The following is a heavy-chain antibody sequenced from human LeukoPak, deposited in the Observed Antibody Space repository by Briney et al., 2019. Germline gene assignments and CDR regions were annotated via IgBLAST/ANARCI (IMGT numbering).Heavy chain of an antibody. CDR1: GLTFSSYA. CDR2: ISYDGSNK. Sequence: GGSLRLSCAASGLTFSSYAMHWVRQAPGKGLEWVAVISYDGSNKYYADSVKGRFTISRDNSKNTLYLQMNSLRAEDTTVYYCARAETMIVVVITLDYFDYWGQGTLVTVSS. CDR3: ARAETMIVVVITLDYFDY. V-gene: IGHV3-30*04. J-gene: IGHJ4*02. D-gene: IGHD3-22*01.